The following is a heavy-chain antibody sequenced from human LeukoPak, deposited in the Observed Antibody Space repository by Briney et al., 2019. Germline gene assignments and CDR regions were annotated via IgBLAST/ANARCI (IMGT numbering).Heavy chain of an antibody. CDR2: ISYDGSNK. CDR1: GFTFSSYA. V-gene: IGHV3-30*19. CDR3: ARDDPDTIGWFPAY. J-gene: IGHJ4*02. Sequence: PGGSLRLSCAASGFTFSSYAMHWVRQAPGKGLEWVAVISYDGSNKYYADCVKGRFTISRDNSKNTLYLQMHSLRAEDTAVYHCARDDPDTIGWFPAYWGQGTLVTVSS. D-gene: IGHD6-19*01.